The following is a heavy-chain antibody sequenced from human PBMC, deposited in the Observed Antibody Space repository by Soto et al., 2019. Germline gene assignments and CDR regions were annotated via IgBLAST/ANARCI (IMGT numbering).Heavy chain of an antibody. Sequence: HPGGSLRLSCAASGFTFSSYGMHWVRQAPGKGLEWVAVISYDGSNKYYADSVKGRFTISRDNSKNTLYLQMNSLRAEGTAVYYCAKASLYYYYGMDVWGQGTTVTVSS. V-gene: IGHV3-30*18. CDR2: ISYDGSNK. CDR3: AKASLYYYYGMDV. CDR1: GFTFSSYG. J-gene: IGHJ6*02.